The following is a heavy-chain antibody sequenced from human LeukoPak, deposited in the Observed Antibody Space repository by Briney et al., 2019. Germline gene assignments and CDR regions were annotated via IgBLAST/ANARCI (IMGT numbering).Heavy chain of an antibody. Sequence: PGGSLRLSCAASRFTFSSYGMHWIRQAPGKGLEWVAVISYDGSNKYYADSVKGRFTISRDNAKNSLYLQMNSLRAEDTALYYCARASGLYDSSGYYPPFDYWGQGTLVTVSS. V-gene: IGHV3-30*03. CDR3: ARASGLYDSSGYYPPFDY. CDR1: RFTFSSYG. CDR2: ISYDGSNK. D-gene: IGHD3-22*01. J-gene: IGHJ4*02.